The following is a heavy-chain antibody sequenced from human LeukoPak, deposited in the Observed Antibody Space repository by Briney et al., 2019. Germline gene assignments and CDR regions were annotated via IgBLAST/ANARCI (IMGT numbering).Heavy chain of an antibody. J-gene: IGHJ4*02. D-gene: IGHD2-2*01. CDR3: AKDDSDIVVVPTVIGPDY. Sequence: GGSLRLSCAASRYTFSSYWMSWVRQAPGKGLEGVPAISGSGGSTNYADAVKGRFTISRDNSKNTLYLQMNSLRAEDTAVYYCAKDDSDIVVVPTVIGPDYWGQGTLVTVSS. CDR1: RYTFSSYW. V-gene: IGHV3-23*01. CDR2: ISGSGGST.